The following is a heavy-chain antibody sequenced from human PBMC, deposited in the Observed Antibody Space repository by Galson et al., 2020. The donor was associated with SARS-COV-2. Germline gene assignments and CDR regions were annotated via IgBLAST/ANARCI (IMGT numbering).Heavy chain of an antibody. CDR1: GFIFSDAH. CDR3: ARESWGSLDP. Sequence: GESLKISCAASGFIFSDAHMTWIRQAPGKGLEWISYIKNGGDTIYYADSVKSRFTMSRDNANNLLYLQMNSLRVEDTAMYYCARESWGSLDPWGQGTLVTVST. J-gene: IGHJ5*02. D-gene: IGHD3-16*01. V-gene: IGHV3-11*01. CDR2: IKNGGDTI.